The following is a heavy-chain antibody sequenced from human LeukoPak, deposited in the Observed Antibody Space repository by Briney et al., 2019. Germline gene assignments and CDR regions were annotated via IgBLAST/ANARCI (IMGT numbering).Heavy chain of an antibody. Sequence: PGGSLRLSCAASGFTFSTYWMSWVRQAPGEGLEWVANIKQDGSETNYVDSVKGRFTISRDNAKNSLFLQMNSLRAEDTALYYCARDLRGFDYWGQGTLVTVSS. CDR3: ARDLRGFDY. CDR2: IKQDGSET. CDR1: GFTFSTYW. J-gene: IGHJ4*02. V-gene: IGHV3-7*01.